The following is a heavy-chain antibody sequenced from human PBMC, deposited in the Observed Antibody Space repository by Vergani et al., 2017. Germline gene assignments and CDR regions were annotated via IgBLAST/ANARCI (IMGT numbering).Heavy chain of an antibody. D-gene: IGHD3-9*01. V-gene: IGHV3-30*03. J-gene: IGHJ5*02. CDR3: VRDHYDILTGNGWXFDP. CDR1: GFTFSSYG. Sequence: QVQLVESGGGVVQPGRSLRLSCAASGFTFSSYGMHWVRQAPGKGLEWVAVISYDGTNKYHADSVKGRFTISRDNSKNTLYMQMNSLRAEDTAVYYCVRDHYDILTGNGWXFDPWGQGTLVTVSS. CDR2: ISYDGTNK.